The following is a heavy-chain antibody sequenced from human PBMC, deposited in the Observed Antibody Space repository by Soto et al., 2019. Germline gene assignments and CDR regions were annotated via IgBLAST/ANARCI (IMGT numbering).Heavy chain of an antibody. D-gene: IGHD3-10*01. CDR2: ISSSGSTI. J-gene: IGHJ6*04. CDR3: ARDSQYHHGSYYNRSEV. CDR1: GVTFSRYE. V-gene: IGHV3-48*03. Sequence: PGGSLRLSCAGSGVTFSRYEMNGCRQAPGKGLEWVSYISSSGSTIYYADSVKGRFTISRDNAKNSLYLQMNSLRAEDTAVYYCARDSQYHHGSYYNRSEVGGKVPTVTVTS.